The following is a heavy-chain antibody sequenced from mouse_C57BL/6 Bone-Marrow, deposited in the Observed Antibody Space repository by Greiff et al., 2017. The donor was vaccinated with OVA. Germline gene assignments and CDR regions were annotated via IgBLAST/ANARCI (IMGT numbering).Heavy chain of an antibody. Sequence: QVQLQQSGAELVRPGASVKLSCKASGYTFTDYYISWVKQRPGQGLEWIARIYPGSGNIYYNEKFKGKATLTADKSYSPAYMQISSLTSDDSAVYFCTKTWRVRNGLDYWGRGTALTVSA. J-gene: IGHJ2*01. V-gene: IGHV1-76*01. D-gene: IGHD3-2*02. CDR2: IYPGSGNI. CDR1: GYTFTDYY. CDR3: TKTWRVRNGLDY.